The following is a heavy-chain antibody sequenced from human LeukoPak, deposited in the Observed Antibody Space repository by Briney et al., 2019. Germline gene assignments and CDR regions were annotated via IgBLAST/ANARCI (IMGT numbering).Heavy chain of an antibody. J-gene: IGHJ4*02. CDR3: AREGIAVAGLFDY. CDR2: IYSGGST. D-gene: IGHD6-19*01. Sequence: GGSLRLSCAASGFTVSSNYMSWVRQAPGKGLEWVSVIYSGGSTYYADSVKGRFTISRDNSKNTLYLQMNSLRAEDTAVYYCAREGIAVAGLFDYWGQGTLVTVSS. CDR1: GFTVSSNY. V-gene: IGHV3-66*01.